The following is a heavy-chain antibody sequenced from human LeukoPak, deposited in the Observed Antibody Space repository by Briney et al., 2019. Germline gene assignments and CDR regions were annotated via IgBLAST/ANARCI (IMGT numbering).Heavy chain of an antibody. CDR1: GGSLSSYY. J-gene: IGHJ4*02. D-gene: IGHD4-17*01. V-gene: IGHV4-4*07. CDR2: IYPSGST. CDR3: ARDRAVTDGHFDY. Sequence: SETLSLTCTVSGGSLSSYYWSWIRQSAGKGLEWIGRIYPSGSTDYNPSLQSRVTMSVDTSKNQFSLKLSSVTAADTAVYYCARDRAVTDGHFDYWGQGTLVTVSS.